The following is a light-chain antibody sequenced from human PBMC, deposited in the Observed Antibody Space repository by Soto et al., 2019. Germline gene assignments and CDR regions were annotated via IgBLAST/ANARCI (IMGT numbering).Light chain of an antibody. Sequence: DIMMTQSPATLSVSPGERATLSCRASQSIIRNLAWYQQKPGQAPRLLIYGASTRATGIPTRFSGSGSGTEFTLTINSLQSEDFVVYYCHQYDKSPPTFGRGTTVEIK. CDR1: QSIIRN. V-gene: IGKV3-15*01. CDR3: HQYDKSPPT. CDR2: GAS. J-gene: IGKJ1*01.